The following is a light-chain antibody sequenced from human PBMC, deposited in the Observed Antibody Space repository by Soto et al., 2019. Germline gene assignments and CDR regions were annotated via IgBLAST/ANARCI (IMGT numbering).Light chain of an antibody. V-gene: IGLV1-44*01. CDR1: SSNIGSNT. Sequence: QSVLTQPPSASGTHGQRVAISCSGSSSNIGSNTVNWYQQLPGTAPKLLIYSENQRPSGVPDRFSGSRSGTSASLAISGLQSEDEADYYCATWDDRLNGYVFGTGTKLTVL. CDR3: ATWDDRLNGYV. CDR2: SEN. J-gene: IGLJ1*01.